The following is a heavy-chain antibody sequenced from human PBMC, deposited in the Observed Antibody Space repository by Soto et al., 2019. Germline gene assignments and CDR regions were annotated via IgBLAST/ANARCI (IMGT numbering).Heavy chain of an antibody. V-gene: IGHV3-64*01. J-gene: IGHJ6*03. D-gene: IGHD3-10*01. CDR3: ARDVGSGNYYKGVYYYYYMDV. Sequence: VQLVESGGGLVQPGDSLRLSCAASGFTIGAYGFNWVRQAPGKALEYISAISSYGGNIYYANSVKGRFTISRDNSKNTLYLQMGSLRAEDMGVYYFARDVGSGNYYKGVYYYYYMDVWGKGTTVTVSS. CDR2: ISSYGGNI. CDR1: GFTIGAYG.